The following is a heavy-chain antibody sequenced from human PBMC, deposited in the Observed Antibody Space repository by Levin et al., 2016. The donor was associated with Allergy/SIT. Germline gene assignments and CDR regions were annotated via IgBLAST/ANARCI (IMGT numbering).Heavy chain of an antibody. D-gene: IGHD4-11*01. Sequence: GGSLRLSCAASGFNFNDYYMSWIRQAPGKGLEWISYISSSSRSTDSADSVRGRFTISRDNAENSLYLQMNSLRAEDTAVYYCARSGQQLVGGFDYWGQGTLVTVSS. CDR3: ARSGQQLVGGFDY. V-gene: IGHV3-11*06. J-gene: IGHJ4*02. CDR2: ISSSSRST. CDR1: GFNFNDYY.